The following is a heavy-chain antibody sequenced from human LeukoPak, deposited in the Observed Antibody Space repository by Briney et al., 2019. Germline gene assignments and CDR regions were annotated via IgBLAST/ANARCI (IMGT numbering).Heavy chain of an antibody. CDR2: IKPDGSDK. Sequence: GGSLRLSCAASGFSFSTYWMGWARQAPGKGLEWVANIKPDGSDKNYVDSVKGRFTISRDNAKNSLFLQMNSLRVEDTAMYYCGASTLSWGQGTLVTVSS. CDR3: GASTLS. CDR1: GFSFSTYW. J-gene: IGHJ5*02. V-gene: IGHV3-7*01.